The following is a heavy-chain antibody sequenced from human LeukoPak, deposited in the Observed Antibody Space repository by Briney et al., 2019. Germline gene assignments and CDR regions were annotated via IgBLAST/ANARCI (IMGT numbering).Heavy chain of an antibody. J-gene: IGHJ6*03. CDR2: IYTSGST. V-gene: IGHV4-61*02. D-gene: IGHD2-2*01. Sequence: SQTLSLTCTVSGASISSGSYYWNWIRQPAGKGLEWIGRIYTSGSTNYNPSLKSRVTISVDTSKNQFSLKLSSVTAADTAVYYCARSVGTYQLPALSYYYYMDVWGKGTTVTVSS. CDR1: GASISSGSYY. CDR3: ARSVGTYQLPALSYYYYMDV.